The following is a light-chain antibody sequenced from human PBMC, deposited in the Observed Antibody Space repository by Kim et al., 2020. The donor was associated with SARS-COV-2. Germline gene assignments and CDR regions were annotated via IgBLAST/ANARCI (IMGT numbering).Light chain of an antibody. CDR3: QQYYNTPYS. V-gene: IGKV4-1*01. CDR2: WAS. J-gene: IGKJ2*03. Sequence: EIVMTQSPDSLAVSLGERATINCKSSQSVLSSSNNRNYLAWYQQKPGQPPKLLIYWASTRESGVPDRFSGSGSGTDFTLTISSLQAEDVAVYYCQQYYNTPYSFGQGTKVDIK. CDR1: QSVLSSSNNRNY.